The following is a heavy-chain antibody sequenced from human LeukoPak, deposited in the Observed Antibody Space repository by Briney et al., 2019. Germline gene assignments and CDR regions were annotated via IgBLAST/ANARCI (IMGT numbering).Heavy chain of an antibody. CDR2: IIPIFGTA. CDR3: ARDYPTPEPCQNWFDP. D-gene: IGHD1-14*01. CDR1: GGTFSSYA. V-gene: IGHV1-69*05. J-gene: IGHJ5*02. Sequence: ASVKVSCKASGGTFSSYAISWARQAPGQGLEWMGGIIPIFGTANYAQKFQGRVTITTDESTSTAYMELSSLRSEDTAVYYCARDYPTPEPCQNWFDPWGQGTLVTVSS.